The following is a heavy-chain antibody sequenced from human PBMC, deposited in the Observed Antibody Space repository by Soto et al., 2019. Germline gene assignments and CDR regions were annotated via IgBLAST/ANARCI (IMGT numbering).Heavy chain of an antibody. CDR1: VFSLNTRGVG. CDR3: VHKGEGDRILDF. V-gene: IGHV2-5*02. J-gene: IGHJ4*02. D-gene: IGHD3-16*01. CDR2: IYWDDAK. Sequence: QITLKESGPTLVKPTQTLTLTCTFSVFSLNTRGVGVGWIRQPPGKALEWLTLIYWDDAKEYSPSLKSRLTITKDTSKNQVVLIMTNMDPVDTATYYCVHKGEGDRILDFWGQGALVTVSS.